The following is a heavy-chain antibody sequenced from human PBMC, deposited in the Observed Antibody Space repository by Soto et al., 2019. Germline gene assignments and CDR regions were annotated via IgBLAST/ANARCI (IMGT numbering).Heavy chain of an antibody. Sequence: EVQLVESGGGLVKPGGSLRLSCAASGFTFSSYNMNWVRQAPGKGLEWVSSISSSSSYIYYADSVKGRFTISRENAKNSLYLQINSLRAEDTAVYYWASIRRDGYNNYYYYYGMDVWGQGTTVTVSS. V-gene: IGHV3-21*01. D-gene: IGHD5-12*01. J-gene: IGHJ6*02. CDR1: GFTFSSYN. CDR3: ASIRRDGYNNYYYYYGMDV. CDR2: ISSSSSYI.